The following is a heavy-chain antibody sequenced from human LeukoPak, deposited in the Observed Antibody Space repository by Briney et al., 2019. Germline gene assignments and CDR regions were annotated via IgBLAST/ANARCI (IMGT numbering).Heavy chain of an antibody. V-gene: IGHV3-21*06. D-gene: IGHD6-13*01. J-gene: IGHJ4*02. CDR2: ISSSSSYI. CDR3: ASIQSSSWYHYFDY. Sequence: GGSLRLSCAASGSSFSIYSMSCVRQAPGKGLEWVSSISSSSSYIYYADSVKGRFTISRDNAKNSLYMQMNSLRAEDTAVYYCASIQSSSWYHYFDYWGRGTLVTVSS. CDR1: GSSFSIYS.